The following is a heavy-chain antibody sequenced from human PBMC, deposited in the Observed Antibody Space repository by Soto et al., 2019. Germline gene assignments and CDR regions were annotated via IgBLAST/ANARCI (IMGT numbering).Heavy chain of an antibody. CDR3: AKDRGRTTNAFDF. D-gene: IGHD3-10*01. CDR2: ISSSGGYI. Sequence: EVQLVESGGGLVKPGGSLRLSCVASGFSFYTYSIHWVRQAPGKGLEWVSSISSSGGYISYADSVKGRFTISRDNAKNSLYLQMDSLRAEDTAMYFCAKDRGRTTNAFDFWGQGTMVTVSS. V-gene: IGHV3-21*01. J-gene: IGHJ3*01. CDR1: GFSFYTYS.